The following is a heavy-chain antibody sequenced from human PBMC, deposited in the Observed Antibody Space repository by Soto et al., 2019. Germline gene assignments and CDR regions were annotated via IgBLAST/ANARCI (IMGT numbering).Heavy chain of an antibody. J-gene: IGHJ4*02. D-gene: IGHD3-3*01. Sequence: SETLSLTCSVSAGSISNSYWSWIRQPPGKRLEWIGYFFYTWLTKYNPSLKSRVTMSVYTSKNQFSLKLTSVTAAYTAVYYCAKHTYDFGPPDYWGQGALVTVSS. CDR3: AKHTYDFGPPDY. V-gene: IGHV4-59*08. CDR2: FFYTWLT. CDR1: AGSISNSY.